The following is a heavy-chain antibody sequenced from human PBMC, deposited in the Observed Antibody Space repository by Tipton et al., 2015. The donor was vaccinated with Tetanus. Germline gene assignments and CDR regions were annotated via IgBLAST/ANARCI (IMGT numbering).Heavy chain of an antibody. CDR3: ARVKVSVYGPHVHYFLDS. CDR1: GGSITKGY. J-gene: IGHJ4*02. V-gene: IGHV4-59*01. Sequence: TLSLTCNVSGGSITKGYWSWIRQSPGKRLEWIAYITYSASTKFNPSLRSRVTMSLQASKNEFSLRLGSVTAADTAVYHCARVKVSVYGPHVHYFLDSWGQGTLVTVSS. D-gene: IGHD2-8*01. CDR2: ITYSAST.